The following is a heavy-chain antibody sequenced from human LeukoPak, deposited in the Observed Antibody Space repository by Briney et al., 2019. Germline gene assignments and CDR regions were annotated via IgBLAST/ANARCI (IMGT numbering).Heavy chain of an antibody. V-gene: IGHV3-30*04. Sequence: QPGGSLRLSCAASGFTFSSYAMHWVRQAPGKGLEWVAVISYDGSNKYYADSVKGRLTISRDNSKNTLYLQMNSLRAEDTAVYYCARDPDYFDYWGQGTLVTVSS. J-gene: IGHJ4*02. CDR3: ARDPDYFDY. CDR2: ISYDGSNK. CDR1: GFTFSSYA.